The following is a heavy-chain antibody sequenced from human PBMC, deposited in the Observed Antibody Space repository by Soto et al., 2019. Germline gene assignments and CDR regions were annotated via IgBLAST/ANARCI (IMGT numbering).Heavy chain of an antibody. CDR1: GYTFTRND. D-gene: IGHD1-7*01. CDR2: MDPNSGNT. J-gene: IGHJ5*02. CDR3: ARVXXRTNWFDX. V-gene: IGHV1-8*01. Sequence: QVQLVQSGAEVKKPGASVKVSCKASGYTFTRNDINWVRQATGQGLEWMGWMDPNSGNTGYAQKFQGRVTMTRNTSISTAYMEXXXXRSEDTAVYYCARVXXRTNWFDXWXQGTLVTVSS.